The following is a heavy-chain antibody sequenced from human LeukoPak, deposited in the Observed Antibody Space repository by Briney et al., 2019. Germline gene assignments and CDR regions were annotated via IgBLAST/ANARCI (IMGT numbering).Heavy chain of an antibody. CDR1: GFTFSSCA. Sequence: GGSLRLSCAASGFTFSSCAMSWVRQAPGKGLEWVSAISGSGGSTYYADSVRGRFTISRDNSKNTLYLQMNSLRAEDTAVYYCAVAVVGGHDYWGQGTLVTVSS. CDR2: ISGSGGST. J-gene: IGHJ4*02. CDR3: AVAVVGGHDY. D-gene: IGHD6-19*01. V-gene: IGHV3-23*01.